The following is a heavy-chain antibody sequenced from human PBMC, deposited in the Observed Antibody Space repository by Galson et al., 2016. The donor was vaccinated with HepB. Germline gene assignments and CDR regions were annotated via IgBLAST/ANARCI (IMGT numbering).Heavy chain of an antibody. CDR2: IKHDGSEK. CDR3: AAIVRFSESIRFDP. D-gene: IGHD3-16*02. Sequence: SLRLSCAASGFIFSAYWMTWVRQAPGKGLEWVANIKHDGSEKYYMDSVKGRFTISRATAKDSLYLQMNSLRVEDTAVYYCAAIVRFSESIRFDPWGQGTLVTVSS. V-gene: IGHV3-7*01. J-gene: IGHJ5*02. CDR1: GFIFSAYW.